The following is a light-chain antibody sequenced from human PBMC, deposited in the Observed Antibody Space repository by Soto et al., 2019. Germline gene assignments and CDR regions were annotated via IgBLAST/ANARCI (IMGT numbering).Light chain of an antibody. CDR2: LNSDGSH. V-gene: IGLV4-69*01. CDR1: SGHSSYA. J-gene: IGLJ2*01. CDR3: KTWGTGLVV. Sequence: QLVLTQSPSASASLGASVKLTCTLSSGHSSYAIAWHQQQPEKGPRYLMKLNSDGSHRKRDGIPDRFSGSSSGAERYLTISSLQSEYEADYYGKTWGTGLVVVGGGTKLTVL.